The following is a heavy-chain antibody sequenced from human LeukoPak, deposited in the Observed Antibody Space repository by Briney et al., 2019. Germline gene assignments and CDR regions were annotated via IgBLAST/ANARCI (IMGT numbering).Heavy chain of an antibody. J-gene: IGHJ4*02. CDR2: ISYDGSNK. CDR3: AKDRRNPSGSYFDY. CDR1: GFTFSSYG. D-gene: IGHD1-26*01. V-gene: IGHV3-30*18. Sequence: GGSLRLSCAASGFTFSSYGMHWVRQAPGKGLEWVAVISYDGSNKYYADSVKGRFTISRDNSKNTLYLQMNSLRAEDTAVYYCAKDRRNPSGSYFDYWGQGTLVTVSS.